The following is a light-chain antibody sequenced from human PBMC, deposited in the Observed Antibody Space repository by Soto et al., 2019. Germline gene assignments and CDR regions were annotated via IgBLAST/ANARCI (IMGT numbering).Light chain of an antibody. CDR3: KKYGSSTRK. V-gene: IGKV3-20*01. Sequence: EIVLTQSPGTLSLSPGERATLSCRASQSVSSSYLAWYQQKPGQAPRLLIYGASSRATGIPDRFSGSGSGTDFTLTISRLEPEDFAVYYCKKYGSSTRKFGQGTKVEIK. CDR1: QSVSSSY. J-gene: IGKJ1*01. CDR2: GAS.